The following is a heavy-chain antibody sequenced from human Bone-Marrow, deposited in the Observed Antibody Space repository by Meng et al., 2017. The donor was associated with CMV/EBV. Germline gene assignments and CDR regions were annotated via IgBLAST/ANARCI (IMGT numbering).Heavy chain of an antibody. J-gene: IGHJ3*01. Sequence: GESLKISCAASGFTFDDYTMHWVRQAPGKGLEWVSLVSWDGASTYYADSVKGRFTISRDNSKNSLYLQMDSLRTEDTALYYCAKDLDIQATIFSLDFWGQGTLVTVSS. V-gene: IGHV3-43*01. CDR3: AKDLDIQATIFSLDF. D-gene: IGHD5-12*01. CDR1: GFTFDDYT. CDR2: VSWDGAST.